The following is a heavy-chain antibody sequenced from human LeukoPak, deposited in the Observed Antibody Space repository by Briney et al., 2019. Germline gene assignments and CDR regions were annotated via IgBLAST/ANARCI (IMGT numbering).Heavy chain of an antibody. CDR2: INPNSGGT. CDR1: GYTFTAYY. J-gene: IGHJ4*02. D-gene: IGHD6-19*01. V-gene: IGHV1-2*02. CDR3: ARVAVAGTPGY. Sequence: SVNVSCKAFGYTFTAYYMHWVRQAPGRGLEWMGWINPNSGGTNYAQRFQGRVTMTRDTSISTAYMELSRLRFDDTAVYYCARVAVAGTPGYWGQGTLVTVSS.